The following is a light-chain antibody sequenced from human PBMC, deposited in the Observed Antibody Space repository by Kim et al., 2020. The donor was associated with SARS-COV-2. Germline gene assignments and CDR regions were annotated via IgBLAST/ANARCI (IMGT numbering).Light chain of an antibody. Sequence: GQSLPISCTGTSIDVSGYNYVSWYQQHPGKAPKLMIYDVSKRPSVFSNRFSGSKSGNTASLTISGLQAEDEADYYCSSYTSTSSYVFGTGTKVTVL. CDR1: SIDVSGYNY. V-gene: IGLV2-14*04. CDR2: DVS. CDR3: SSYTSTSSYV. J-gene: IGLJ1*01.